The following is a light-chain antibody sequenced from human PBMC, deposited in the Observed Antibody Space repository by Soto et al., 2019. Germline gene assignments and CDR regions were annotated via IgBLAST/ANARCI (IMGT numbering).Light chain of an antibody. Sequence: DIQMTQSPSTLSASVEDRVTITCRASQSLDSWLAWYQQKPGKPPKLLIYKTSILEFGVPSRFSGSGSGTLFTLTISSLQPADFATYYCQQYHSFSTFGQGTKVEIK. V-gene: IGKV1-5*03. J-gene: IGKJ1*01. CDR2: KTS. CDR3: QQYHSFST. CDR1: QSLDSW.